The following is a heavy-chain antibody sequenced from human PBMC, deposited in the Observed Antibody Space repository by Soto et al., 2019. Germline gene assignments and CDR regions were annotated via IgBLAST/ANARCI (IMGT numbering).Heavy chain of an antibody. Sequence: SQTLSLTCAISGDSISSNSAAWNWNRQSPSRGLEWLGRTYYRSKWYNDYAVSVKSRITINPDTSKNQFSLQLNSVTPEDTAVYYCARRGSWPHNHCFDPWGQGTLVTVSS. J-gene: IGHJ5*02. V-gene: IGHV6-1*01. D-gene: IGHD6-13*01. CDR1: GDSISSNSAA. CDR3: ARRGSWPHNHCFDP. CDR2: TYYRSKWYN.